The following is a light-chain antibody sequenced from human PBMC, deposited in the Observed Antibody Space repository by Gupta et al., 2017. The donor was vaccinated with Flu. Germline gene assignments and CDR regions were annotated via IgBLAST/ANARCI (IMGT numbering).Light chain of an antibody. V-gene: IGKV3-20*01. CDR2: GAS. CDR1: QSVSSSY. CDR3: QQYDSSPPYS. J-gene: IGKJ2*03. Sequence: DIVLTPSPGTLSLSPGERATLSCRASQSVSSSYLVWYQQKPGQAPRLLIYGASSRATGIPDRFSGSGSGTDFTLTISRLEPEDFAVYYCQQYDSSPPYSFGQGTKLEIK.